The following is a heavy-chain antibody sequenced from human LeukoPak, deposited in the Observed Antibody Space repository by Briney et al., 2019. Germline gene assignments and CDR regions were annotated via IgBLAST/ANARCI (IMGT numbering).Heavy chain of an antibody. CDR3: AKDGGNSEDYFDY. D-gene: IGHD4-23*01. CDR2: ISGSGGST. CDR1: GFTFSSYA. J-gene: IGHJ4*02. Sequence: GGSLRLSCAASGFTFSSYAMSWVRQAPGKGLEWVSAISGSGGSTYYADSVKGRFTISRDNSKNTLCLQMNSLRAEDTAVYYCAKDGGNSEDYFDYWGQGTLVTVSS. V-gene: IGHV3-23*01.